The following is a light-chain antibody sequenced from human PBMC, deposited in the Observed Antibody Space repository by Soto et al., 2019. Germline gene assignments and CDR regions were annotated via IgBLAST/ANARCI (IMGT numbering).Light chain of an antibody. J-gene: IGKJ1*01. CDR2: GAS. CDR3: QQYINLWT. V-gene: IGKV3-15*01. CDR1: QSVSSN. Sequence: EIWMTQSPATLSLSPGERVSLSCRASQSVSSNLAWYQQKPGQSPRLLIYGASTRATGIPARFSGSGSGTEFTLTISRLQSEDFAVYYCQQYINLWTFGQGTKV.